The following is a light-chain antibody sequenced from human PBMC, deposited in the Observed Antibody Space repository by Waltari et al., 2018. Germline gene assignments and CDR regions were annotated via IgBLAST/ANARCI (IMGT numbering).Light chain of an antibody. Sequence: EIVLTQSPATLSVSPGESVTLSCRASQRVSRHLAWYQQRPGQAPRLLIYDASNRAPGIPARFSGSGSGTDFPLSISSLEPEDFAVYYCQQRSTWPSLTFGGGTKVGIQ. CDR1: QRVSRH. J-gene: IGKJ4*01. CDR2: DAS. V-gene: IGKV3-11*01. CDR3: QQRSTWPSLT.